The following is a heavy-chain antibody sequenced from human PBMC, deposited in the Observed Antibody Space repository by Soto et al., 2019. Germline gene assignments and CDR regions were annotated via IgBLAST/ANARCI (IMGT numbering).Heavy chain of an antibody. Sequence: SGGSLRLSCAASGFTVSSNYMSWVRQAPGKGLEWVSVIYSGGSTYYADSVKGRFTISRDNSKNTLYLQMNSLRAEDTAVYYCARTTYQYDSSGYYYDRGALWFDYWGQGTLVTVSS. CDR3: ARTTYQYDSSGYYYDRGALWFDY. CDR2: IYSGGST. CDR1: GFTVSSNY. V-gene: IGHV3-53*01. J-gene: IGHJ4*02. D-gene: IGHD3-22*01.